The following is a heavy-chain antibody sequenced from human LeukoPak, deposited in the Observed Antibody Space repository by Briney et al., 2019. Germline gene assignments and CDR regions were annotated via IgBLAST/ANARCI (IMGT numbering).Heavy chain of an antibody. Sequence: GGSLRLSCAASGFTFSSYGMSWVRQAPGKGLEWVAVISYDGSNKYYADSVKGRFTISRDNSKNTLYLQMNSLRAEDTAVYYCARVYHYCDSSGYYFFALGAFDIWGQGTMVTVSS. V-gene: IGHV3-30*03. J-gene: IGHJ3*02. CDR1: GFTFSSYG. D-gene: IGHD3-22*01. CDR3: ARVYHYCDSSGYYFFALGAFDI. CDR2: ISYDGSNK.